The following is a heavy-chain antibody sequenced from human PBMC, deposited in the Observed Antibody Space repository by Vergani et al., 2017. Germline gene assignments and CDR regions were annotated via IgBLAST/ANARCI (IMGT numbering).Heavy chain of an antibody. CDR2: IYYSGST. Sequence: QVQLQESGPGLVKPSETLSLTCTVSGVSISSYYWSWIRQPPGKGLEWIGYIYYSGSTNSNPSLKSRVTISVDSSKNQVSLKLSSVTAADTAVYYCARGACEEGGYYVDYWGQGTLVTVSS. CDR1: GVSISSYY. J-gene: IGHJ4*02. V-gene: IGHV4-59*01. D-gene: IGHD3-16*01. CDR3: ARGACEEGGYYVDY.